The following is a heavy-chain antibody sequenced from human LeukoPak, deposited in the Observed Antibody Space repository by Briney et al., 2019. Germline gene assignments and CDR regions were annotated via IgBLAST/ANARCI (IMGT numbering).Heavy chain of an antibody. CDR3: ASIIHWGVLSPNWFDP. CDR2: INPNSGGT. J-gene: IGHJ5*02. D-gene: IGHD3-16*01. V-gene: IGHV1-2*02. Sequence: ASVKVSCKASGYTFTGYYMHWVRQAPGQGLEWMGWINPNSGGTNYAQKFQGRVTITADESTSTAYMELSSLRSEDTAVYYCASIIHWGVLSPNWFDPWGQGTLVTVSS. CDR1: GYTFTGYY.